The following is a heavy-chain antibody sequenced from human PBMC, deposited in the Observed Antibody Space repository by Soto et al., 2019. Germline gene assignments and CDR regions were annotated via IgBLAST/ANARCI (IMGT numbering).Heavy chain of an antibody. J-gene: IGHJ6*03. CDR2: IYYSGST. CDR1: GGSISSYY. Sequence: SETLSLTCTVSGGSISSYYWSWIRQPPGKGLEWIGYIYYSGSTNYNPSLKSRVTISVDTSKNQFSLKLSSVTAADTAVYYCARDGGSLFSTYWDPTPYHMDVWGKGTTVTVSS. CDR3: ARDGGSLFSTYWDPTPYHMDV. V-gene: IGHV4-59*01. D-gene: IGHD3-16*01.